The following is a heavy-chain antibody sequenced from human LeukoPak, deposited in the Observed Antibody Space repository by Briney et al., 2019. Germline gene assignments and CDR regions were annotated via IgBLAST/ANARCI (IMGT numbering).Heavy chain of an antibody. J-gene: IGHJ4*02. V-gene: IGHV4-39*07. Sequence: SETLSLTCTVSGGSISSSSYYWGWIRQPPGKGLEWIGSIYYSGSTFYNPSLKSRVTISVDTSKNQFSLKLSSVTAADTAVYYCARITMVRGYEGYYFDYWGQGTLVTVSS. CDR3: ARITMVRGYEGYYFDY. CDR2: IYYSGST. CDR1: GGSISSSSYY. D-gene: IGHD3-10*01.